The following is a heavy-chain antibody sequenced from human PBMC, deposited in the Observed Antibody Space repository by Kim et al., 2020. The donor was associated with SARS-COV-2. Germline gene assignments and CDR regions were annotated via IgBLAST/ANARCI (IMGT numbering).Heavy chain of an antibody. V-gene: IGHV4-31*03. J-gene: IGHJ3*02. CDR3: ARPSAADAFDI. CDR2: IYYSGST. CDR1: GGSISSGGYY. D-gene: IGHD2-15*01. Sequence: SETLSLTCTVSGGSISSGGYYWSWIRQHPGKGLEWIGYIYYSGSTYYNPSLKSRVTISVDTSKNQFSLKLSSVTAADTAVYYCARPSAADAFDIWGQGTMVTVSS.